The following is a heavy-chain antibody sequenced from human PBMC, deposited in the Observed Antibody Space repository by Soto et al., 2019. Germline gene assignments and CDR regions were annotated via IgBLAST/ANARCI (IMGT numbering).Heavy chain of an antibody. CDR2: IVPIFGTT. CDR1: GGTFNTYN. V-gene: IGHV1-69*01. D-gene: IGHD7-27*01. CDR3: AIDETGDSYYYYYGMDV. J-gene: IGHJ6*02. Sequence: QVQLVQSGAEVKKPGSSVKVSCKASGGTFNTYNINWVRQAPGQGLEWMEGIVPIFGTTNYAQRFQGRVTITADDSKSTAYMELSSLTSEDTAVYYCAIDETGDSYYYYYGMDVWGQGTTVTVTS.